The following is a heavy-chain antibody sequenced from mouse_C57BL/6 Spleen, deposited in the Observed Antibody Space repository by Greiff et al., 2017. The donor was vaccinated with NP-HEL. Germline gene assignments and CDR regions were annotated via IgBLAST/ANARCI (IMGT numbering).Heavy chain of an antibody. Sequence: VQLQQSGAELVMPGASVKLSCKASGYTFTSYWMHWVKQRPGQGLEWIGEIDPSDSYTNYNQKFKGKSTLTVDKSSSTAYMQLSSLTSEDSAVYYCARIGLGDYYGSSWGFAYWGQGTLVTVSA. V-gene: IGHV1-69*01. D-gene: IGHD1-1*01. CDR2: IDPSDSYT. CDR3: ARIGLGDYYGSSWGFAY. J-gene: IGHJ3*01. CDR1: GYTFTSYW.